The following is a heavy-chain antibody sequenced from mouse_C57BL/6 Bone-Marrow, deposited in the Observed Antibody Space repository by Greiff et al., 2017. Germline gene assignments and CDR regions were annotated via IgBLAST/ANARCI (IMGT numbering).Heavy chain of an antibody. V-gene: IGHV1-55*01. CDR3: ARPCYSNYWYFDV. D-gene: IGHD2-5*01. J-gene: IGHJ1*03. CDR1: GYTFTSYW. Sequence: QVHVKQPGAELVKPGASVKMSCKASGYTFTSYWITWVKQRPGQGLAWIGDIYPGSGSTNYNEKFKSKATLTVDTSSSTAYMQLSSLTSEDSAVYYCARPCYSNYWYFDVWGTGTTVTVSS. CDR2: IYPGSGST.